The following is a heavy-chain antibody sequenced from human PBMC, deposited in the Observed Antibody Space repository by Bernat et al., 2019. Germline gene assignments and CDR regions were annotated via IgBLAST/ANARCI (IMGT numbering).Heavy chain of an antibody. Sequence: QVTLRESGPALVKPTQTLTLTCTFSGFSLSTSGMCVSWIRQPPGKALEWLARIDWDDDKYYSTSLKTRLTISKDTSKNQVVLTMTNMDPVDTATYYCARTSDDILTGQVLYYFDYWGQGTLVTVSS. CDR1: GFSLSTSGMC. J-gene: IGHJ4*02. V-gene: IGHV2-70*15. CDR3: ARTSDDILTGQVLYYFDY. D-gene: IGHD3-9*01. CDR2: IDWDDDK.